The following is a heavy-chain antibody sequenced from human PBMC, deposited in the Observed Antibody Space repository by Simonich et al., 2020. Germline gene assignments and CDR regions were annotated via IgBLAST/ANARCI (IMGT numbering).Heavy chain of an antibody. J-gene: IGHJ4*02. CDR1: GGSISSYY. CDR3: ARHDRWLQFYFDY. Sequence: QVQLQESGPGLVKPSETLSLTCTVSGGSISSYYWSWIRQPPGKGREWIGYIYYSGSTNYNPSLKRRVTISVDTSKNQFSLKLSSVTAADTAVYYCARHDRWLQFYFDYWGQGTLVTVSS. CDR2: IYYSGST. D-gene: IGHD5-12*01. V-gene: IGHV4-59*08.